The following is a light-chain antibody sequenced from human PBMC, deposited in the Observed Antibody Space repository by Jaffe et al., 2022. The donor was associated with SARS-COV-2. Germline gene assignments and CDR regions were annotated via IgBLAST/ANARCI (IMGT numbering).Light chain of an antibody. Sequence: QSALTQPPSASGSRGQSVTISCAGTSSDVGGYNYVSWYQQHPGKAPKLMIYEITKRPSGVPDRFSGSKSGNTASLTVSGLQAEDEADYYCASFAGSKNVVFGGGTKLAVL. V-gene: IGLV2-8*01. CDR2: EIT. CDR3: ASFAGSKNVV. CDR1: SSDVGGYNY. J-gene: IGLJ2*01.